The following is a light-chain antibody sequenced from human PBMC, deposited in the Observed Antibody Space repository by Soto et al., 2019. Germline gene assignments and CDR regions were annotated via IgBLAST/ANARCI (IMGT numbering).Light chain of an antibody. CDR2: GAS. CDR3: QQYRSWPRT. CDR1: QSVDIS. J-gene: IGKJ1*01. V-gene: IGKV3-15*01. Sequence: VLTQSPATLSVYPLEIVILSCRACQSVDISLAWNQLNPGQGARFLIYGASTRASDRPGTFSGRGSATEFTPTITSLRPEDFGVYYGQQYRSWPRTFGQGTKVDIK.